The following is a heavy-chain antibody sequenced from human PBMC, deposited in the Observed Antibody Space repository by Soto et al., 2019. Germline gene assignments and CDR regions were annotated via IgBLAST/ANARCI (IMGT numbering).Heavy chain of an antibody. Sequence: EVQLMESGGGLVQPGGSLRLSCAASGFTFSSYAMSWVRQAPGKGLEWVSVITGSGSTTYYADSVKGRFTISRDNSKKTMSLQMNSLRGEDTAVYYCARRGGALGYWGQGTLVTVSS. CDR2: ITGSGSTT. J-gene: IGHJ4*02. V-gene: IGHV3-23*01. CDR1: GFTFSSYA. CDR3: ARRGGALGY. D-gene: IGHD3-16*01.